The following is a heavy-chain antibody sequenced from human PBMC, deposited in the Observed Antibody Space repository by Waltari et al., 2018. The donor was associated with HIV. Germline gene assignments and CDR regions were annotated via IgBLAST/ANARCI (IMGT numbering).Heavy chain of an antibody. CDR2: MCRISTYI. CDR3: VADLGGSHDS. CDR1: GFTLSTDT. Sequence: EVQLVESGGGLVKPGGSLRLSFATSGFTLSTDTLYWVRQAPGKGLEWVSSMCRISTYIYYTDSVKGRLTISRDNAQNSLSLQMNSLSAEDTAVYYCVADLGGSHDSWGQGSQVTVSS. V-gene: IGHV3-21*02. J-gene: IGHJ4*02. D-gene: IGHD1-26*01.